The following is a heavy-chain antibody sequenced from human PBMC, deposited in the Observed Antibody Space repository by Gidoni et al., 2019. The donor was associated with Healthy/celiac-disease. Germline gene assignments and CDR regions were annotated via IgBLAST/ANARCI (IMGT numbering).Heavy chain of an antibody. CDR2: IVGGSGNT. V-gene: IGHV1-58*01. Sequence: QMQLVQSGPEVKKPGTSVKVSCKASGVPFTSSAVQWVRQARGQRLEWIGWIVGGSGNTNYAQKFQERVTITRDMSTSTAYMELSSLRSEDTAVYYCAAGAYYYDSSVYYWGQGTLVTVSS. J-gene: IGHJ4*02. CDR1: GVPFTSSA. CDR3: AAGAYYYDSSVYY. D-gene: IGHD3-22*01.